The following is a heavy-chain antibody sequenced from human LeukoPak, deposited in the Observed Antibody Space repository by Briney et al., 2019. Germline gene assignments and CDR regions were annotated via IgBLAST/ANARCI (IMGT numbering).Heavy chain of an antibody. CDR2: INPNSGGT. CDR3: ARGRGYSYGYYYYYMDV. CDR1: GYTFTGYY. J-gene: IGHJ6*03. Sequence: ASVKVSCKASGYTFTGYYMHWVRQAPGQGLEWMGWINPNSGGTNYAQKLQGRVTMTTDTSTSTAYMELRSLRSDDTAVYYCARGRGYSYGYYYYYMDVWGKGTTVTVSS. V-gene: IGHV1-2*02. D-gene: IGHD5-18*01.